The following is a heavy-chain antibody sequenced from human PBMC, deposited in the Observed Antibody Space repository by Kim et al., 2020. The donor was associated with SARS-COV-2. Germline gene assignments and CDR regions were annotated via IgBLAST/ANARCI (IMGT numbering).Heavy chain of an antibody. Sequence: GGSLRLSCAASGFTFSIYTMNWVRQAPGKGLEWVSSISSSSSYIYYAHSVKGRFTISRDNGKNSLYLQMNSLRAEDTAVYYCARDRVIAASSYGMDVWGQGTTVTVSS. CDR1: GFTFSIYT. D-gene: IGHD6-13*01. CDR2: ISSSSSYI. V-gene: IGHV3-21*01. J-gene: IGHJ6*02. CDR3: ARDRVIAASSYGMDV.